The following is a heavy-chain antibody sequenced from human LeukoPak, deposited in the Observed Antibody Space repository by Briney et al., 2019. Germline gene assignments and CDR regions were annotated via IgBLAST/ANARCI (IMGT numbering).Heavy chain of an antibody. CDR3: ASGRVSSSTWYSTYYYFFYMDF. CDR2: VDHTGTT. D-gene: IGHD4-11*01. CDR1: DDSITMYY. J-gene: IGHJ6*03. V-gene: IGHV4-59*01. Sequence: SSETLSLTCTVSDDSITMYYWTWIRQPPGKGLEWIGYVDHTGTTKFNPSLNGRVSISRDTSKNFFSLRLRSVTAADTAVYFCASGRVSSSTWYSTYYYFFYMDFWGKGTTVTVSS.